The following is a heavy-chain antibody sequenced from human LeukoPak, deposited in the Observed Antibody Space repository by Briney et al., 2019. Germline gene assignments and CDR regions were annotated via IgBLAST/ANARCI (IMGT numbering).Heavy chain of an antibody. D-gene: IGHD3-3*01. CDR1: GYTFTSYD. Sequence: ASVKVSCKASGYTFTSYDINWVRQATGRGLEWMGWMNPNSGNTGYAQKFQGRVTMTRNTSISTAYMELSSLRSEDTAVYYCARGAKYYDFWSGRNWFDPWGQGTLVTVSS. CDR2: MNPNSGNT. CDR3: ARGAKYYDFWSGRNWFDP. J-gene: IGHJ5*02. V-gene: IGHV1-8*01.